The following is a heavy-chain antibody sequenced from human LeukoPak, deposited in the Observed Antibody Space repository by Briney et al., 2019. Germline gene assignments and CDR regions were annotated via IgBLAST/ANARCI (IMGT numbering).Heavy chain of an antibody. CDR3: AKNGVTYTDYYYMDV. Sequence: PGGSLRLSCTASGFTFDDYAMHWVRQAPGKGLEWVSGISWNSGSVGYADSVKGRFTISRDNAKNSLYLQMDSLRAEDTAFYYCAKNGVTYTDYYYMDVWGKGTTVTISS. CDR1: GFTFDDYA. D-gene: IGHD2-2*02. J-gene: IGHJ6*03. V-gene: IGHV3-9*01. CDR2: ISWNSGSV.